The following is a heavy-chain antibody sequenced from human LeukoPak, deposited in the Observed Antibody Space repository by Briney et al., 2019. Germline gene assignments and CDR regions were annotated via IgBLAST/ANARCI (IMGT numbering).Heavy chain of an antibody. CDR3: ARDRIAALGY. Sequence: GGSLRLSCAASGFTFSGYAMHWVRQAPGKGLEWVAVMSYDGSNKYYADSVKGRFTISRDNSKNTLYLQMNSLRAEDTAVYYCARDRIAALGYWGQGTLVTVSS. J-gene: IGHJ4*02. CDR1: GFTFSGYA. V-gene: IGHV3-30-3*01. CDR2: MSYDGSNK. D-gene: IGHD6-6*01.